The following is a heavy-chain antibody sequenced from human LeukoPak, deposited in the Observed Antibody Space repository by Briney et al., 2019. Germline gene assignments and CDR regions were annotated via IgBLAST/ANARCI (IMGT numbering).Heavy chain of an antibody. D-gene: IGHD5-12*01. Sequence: GESLRLSCAASGFTFSSYSMNWVRQAPGKGLEWVSSISSSSSYIYYADSVKGRFTISRDNAKNSLYLQLDSLRAEDTAVYYCAGDIRERWLPQPLKDWGQGTLVTVSS. J-gene: IGHJ4*02. CDR3: AGDIRERWLPQPLKD. CDR1: GFTFSSYS. V-gene: IGHV3-21*01. CDR2: ISSSSSYI.